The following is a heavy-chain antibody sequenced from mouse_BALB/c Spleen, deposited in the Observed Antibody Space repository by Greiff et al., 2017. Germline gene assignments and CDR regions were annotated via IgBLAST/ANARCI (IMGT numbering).Heavy chain of an antibody. J-gene: IGHJ1*01. D-gene: IGHD2-3*01. V-gene: IGHV3-2*02. CDR1: GYSITSDYS. Sequence: KLVDSGPGLVNPSHSLSLTCTVTGYSITSDYSWNWIRQFPGNKLEWMGYISYIGSTSYNPSLKSRITITRDTSKNQFFLQLNSVTTEDTATYYCARSGDGPDWYFDDWGAGTTVTVSS. CDR3: ARSGDGPDWYFDD. CDR2: ISYIGST.